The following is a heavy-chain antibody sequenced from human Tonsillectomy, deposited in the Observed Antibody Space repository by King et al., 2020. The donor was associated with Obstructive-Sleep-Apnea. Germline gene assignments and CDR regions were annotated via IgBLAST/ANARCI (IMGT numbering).Heavy chain of an antibody. CDR1: GVSLISSSYY. V-gene: IGHV4-39*07. CDR2: RYYSGNT. Sequence: LQLQESGPGLVKPSETLSLTCTVSGVSLISSSYYWGWMRQPPRKGLDVIGSRYYSGNTYYNPSLKSRVTISVDTSKNQFSLKLSSVTAADTAVYYCARGWGSFDYWGQGTLVTVSS. J-gene: IGHJ4*02. CDR3: ARGWGSFDY. D-gene: IGHD3-16*01.